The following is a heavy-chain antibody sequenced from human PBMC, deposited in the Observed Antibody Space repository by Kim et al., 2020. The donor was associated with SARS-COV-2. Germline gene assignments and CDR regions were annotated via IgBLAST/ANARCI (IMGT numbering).Heavy chain of an antibody. D-gene: IGHD3-22*01. CDR3: AKEGDSSGLFDY. V-gene: IGHV3-23*01. Sequence: GGSLRLSCAASGFTFRSYAMSWVRQAPGKGLEWVSDITAGGGGTDYADSVKGRFTISRDNSKNTLYLQMNSLRAEDTAVYYCAKEGDSSGLFDYWGQGTL. CDR1: GFTFRSYA. CDR2: ITAGGGGT. J-gene: IGHJ4*02.